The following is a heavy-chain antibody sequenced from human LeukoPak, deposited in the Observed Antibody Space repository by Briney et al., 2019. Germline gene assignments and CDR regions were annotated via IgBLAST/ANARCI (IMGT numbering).Heavy chain of an antibody. CDR2: INPNSGGT. CDR1: GYTFNTYY. J-gene: IGHJ4*02. CDR3: ARDLWAHSSWYDY. V-gene: IGHV1-2*02. Sequence: ASVKVSCKASGYTFNTYYLHWVRQAPGQGLEWMGWINPNSGGTSYAQKFQGRVTMTTDTSTSTAYMELRSLRSDDTAVYYCARDLWAHSSWYDYWGQGTLVTVSS. D-gene: IGHD6-13*01.